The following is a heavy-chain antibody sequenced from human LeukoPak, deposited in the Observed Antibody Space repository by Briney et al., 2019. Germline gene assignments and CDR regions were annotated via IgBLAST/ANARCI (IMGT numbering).Heavy chain of an antibody. CDR2: INHSGST. CDR3: ARSLYYYDSSGYSRHYYYYYMDV. J-gene: IGHJ6*03. D-gene: IGHD3-22*01. V-gene: IGHV4-34*01. CDR1: GGSFSGYY. Sequence: SETLSLTCAVYGGSFSGYYWSWIRQPPGKGLEWIGEINHSGSTNYNPSLKSRVTISVDTSKNQFSLKLSSVTAADTAVYYCARSLYYYDSSGYSRHYYYYYMDVWGKGTTVTVSS.